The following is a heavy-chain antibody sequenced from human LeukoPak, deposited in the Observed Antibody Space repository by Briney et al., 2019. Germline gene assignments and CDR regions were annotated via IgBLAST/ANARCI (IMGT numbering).Heavy chain of an antibody. CDR3: AREAGSGYIVATT. Sequence: SQTLSLTCTVSGGSISSGDYYRSWIRQPPGKGLEWIGYIYYSGSTYYNPSLKSRVTISVDTSKNQFSLKLSSVTAADTAVYYCAREAGSGYIVATTWGQGTLVTVSS. CDR2: IYYSGST. J-gene: IGHJ5*02. V-gene: IGHV4-30-4*01. D-gene: IGHD5-12*01. CDR1: GGSISSGDYY.